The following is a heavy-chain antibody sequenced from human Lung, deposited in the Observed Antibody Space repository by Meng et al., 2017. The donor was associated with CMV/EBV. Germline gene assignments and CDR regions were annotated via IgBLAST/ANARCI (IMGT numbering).Heavy chain of an antibody. CDR1: GWSISGYY. CDR2: VHFTGRT. V-gene: IGHV4-59*03. CDR3: AGPDKWGNTPHDIFDI. D-gene: IGHD3-22*01. Sequence: SETLSLXXSASGWSISGYYWSWVRLPPGKGLEYIGYVHFTGRTNYNPSLKSRVTISVDVSKNQFSLKLTSVTAADTAVYYCAGPDKWGNTPHDIFDIWGQGTMVXVSS. J-gene: IGHJ3*02.